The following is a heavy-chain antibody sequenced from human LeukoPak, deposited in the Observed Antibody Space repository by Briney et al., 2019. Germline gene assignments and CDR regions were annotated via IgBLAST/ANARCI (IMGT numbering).Heavy chain of an antibody. D-gene: IGHD3-10*01. Sequence: GRSLRLSCAASGFTFSSYCMHWVRQAPGKGLEWVAVIWYDGSNKYYADSVNGRFTISRDNSKNTLYLQMNSLRAEDTAVYYCARDVYYGSGPLGYWGQGTLVTVSS. CDR3: ARDVYYGSGPLGY. CDR2: IWYDGSNK. V-gene: IGHV3-33*08. CDR1: GFTFSSYC. J-gene: IGHJ4*02.